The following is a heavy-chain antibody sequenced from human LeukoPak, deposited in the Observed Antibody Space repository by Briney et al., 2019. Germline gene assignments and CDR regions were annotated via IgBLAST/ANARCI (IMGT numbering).Heavy chain of an antibody. CDR3: VREDYGSGSYSY. CDR1: GGSISSSNW. CDR2: IYHIGST. V-gene: IGHV4-4*02. Sequence: SETLSLTCAVSGGSISSSNWWSWVRQPPGKGLGGIGEIYHIGSTNYNPSLKSRATISVDKSKNQFSLKLSSVTAADTAVYYCVREDYGSGSYSYWGQGTLVTVSS. D-gene: IGHD3-10*01. J-gene: IGHJ4*02.